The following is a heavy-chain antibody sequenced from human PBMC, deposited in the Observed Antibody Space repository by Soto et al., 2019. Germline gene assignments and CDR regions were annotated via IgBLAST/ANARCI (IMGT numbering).Heavy chain of an antibody. CDR3: ARDRKFLLWFGKSPDAFDI. CDR1: GGSFSGYY. J-gene: IGHJ3*02. CDR2: INHSGST. D-gene: IGHD3-10*01. V-gene: IGHV4-34*01. Sequence: SEPLYLTCAGYGGSFSGYYWSWIRQPPGKGLEWIGEINHSGSTNYNPSLKSRVTISVDTSKNQFSLKLSAVTAADTAVYYCARDRKFLLWFGKSPDAFDIWGQGTMVS.